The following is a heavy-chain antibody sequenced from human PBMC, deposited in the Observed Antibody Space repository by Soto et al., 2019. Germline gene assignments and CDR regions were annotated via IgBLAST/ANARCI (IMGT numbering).Heavy chain of an antibody. J-gene: IGHJ4*02. CDR3: ARALNLYYYDSSGYNYYFDY. CDR1: GGSISSGGYY. Sequence: SETLSLTCTVSGGSISSGGYYWSWIRQHPGKGLEWIGYIYYSGSTYYNPSLKSRVTISVDTSKNQFSLKLSSVTAADTAVYYCARALNLYYYDSSGYNYYFDYWGQGTLVTVSS. V-gene: IGHV4-31*03. D-gene: IGHD3-22*01. CDR2: IYYSGST.